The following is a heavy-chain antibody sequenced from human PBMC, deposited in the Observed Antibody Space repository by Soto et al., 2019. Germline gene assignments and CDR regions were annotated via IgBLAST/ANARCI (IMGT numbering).Heavy chain of an antibody. D-gene: IGHD6-19*01. V-gene: IGHV4-59*08. J-gene: IGHJ4*02. CDR2: IYYSGST. CDR3: ARHPYSSGWYVRDNYFDY. CDR1: GVSISSHY. Sequence: SETLSLTCTVSGVSISSHYWSWIRQPPGKGLEWIGYIYYSGSTNYNPSLKSRVTISVDTSKNQFSLKLSSVTAADTAVYYCARHPYSSGWYVRDNYFDYWGQGTLVTVSS.